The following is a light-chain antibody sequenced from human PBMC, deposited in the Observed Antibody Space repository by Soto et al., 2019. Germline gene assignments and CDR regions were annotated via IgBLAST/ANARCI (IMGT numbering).Light chain of an antibody. CDR1: SSDVGNYKY. CDR3: SSYTSSTTYV. CDR2: EVS. J-gene: IGLJ1*01. Sequence: QSVLTQPASVSGSPGQSITISCTGTSSDVGNYKYVSWYQQHPGKAPKLMIYEVSNRPSGVSFRFSGSKSGNTASLTISGLQAEDEADYYCSSYTSSTTYVFGTGTKVTVL. V-gene: IGLV2-14*01.